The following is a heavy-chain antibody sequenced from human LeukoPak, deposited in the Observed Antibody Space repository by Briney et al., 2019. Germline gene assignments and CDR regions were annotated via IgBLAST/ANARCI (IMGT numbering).Heavy chain of an antibody. CDR1: GGSFSGYY. J-gene: IGHJ3*02. CDR2: INHSGST. D-gene: IGHD6-19*01. V-gene: IGHV4-34*01. CDR3: ARHISSGWYDAFDI. Sequence: TSETLSLTCAVYGGSFSGYYWSWIRQPPGKGLEWIGEINHSGSTNYNPSLKSRVTISVDTSKNQFSLKLSSVTAADTAVYYCARHISSGWYDAFDIWGQGTMVTVSS.